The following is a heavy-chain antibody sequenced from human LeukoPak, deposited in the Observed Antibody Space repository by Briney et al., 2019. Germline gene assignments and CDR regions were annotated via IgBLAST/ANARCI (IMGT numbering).Heavy chain of an antibody. D-gene: IGHD3-22*01. CDR1: GYTFTSYH. Sequence: ASVKVSCKASGYTFTSYHMHWVRQAPGQGLEWMGKINLSGGSTTYAQKFQGRVTMTGDTSTSTVYMELSSLRSEDTAVYYCARDYVDDKDYWGQGTLVTVSS. CDR2: INLSGGST. J-gene: IGHJ4*02. CDR3: ARDYVDDKDY. V-gene: IGHV1-46*01.